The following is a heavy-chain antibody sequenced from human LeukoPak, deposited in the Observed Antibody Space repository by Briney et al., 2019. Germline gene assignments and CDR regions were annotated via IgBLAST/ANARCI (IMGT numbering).Heavy chain of an antibody. CDR1: GFTFSSYR. D-gene: IGHD2-2*01. CDR2: INSDGSST. V-gene: IGHV3-74*01. Sequence: PGGSLRLSCAASGFTFSSYRMHWVRQAPGKGLVWVSRINSDGSSTSYADSVKGRFTISRDNAKNTLYLQMDSLRAEDTAVYYCARGVGYCSSTSCYWWFDPWGQGTLVTVSS. J-gene: IGHJ5*02. CDR3: ARGVGYCSSTSCYWWFDP.